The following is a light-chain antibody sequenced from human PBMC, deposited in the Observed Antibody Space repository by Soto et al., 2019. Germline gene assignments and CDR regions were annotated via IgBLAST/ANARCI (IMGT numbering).Light chain of an antibody. J-gene: IGKJ2*01. CDR2: GAS. CDR1: QSVNSN. CDR3: QQYNNWPPLYT. V-gene: IGKV3-15*01. Sequence: EIVMTQSPATLSVSPGERTTLSCRASQSVNSNLAWYQQKPGQAPRLLIYGASTSATGIPARFSGSGSGTEFTLTISSLQSEDFGVYHCQQYNNWPPLYTFGQGTKLEIK.